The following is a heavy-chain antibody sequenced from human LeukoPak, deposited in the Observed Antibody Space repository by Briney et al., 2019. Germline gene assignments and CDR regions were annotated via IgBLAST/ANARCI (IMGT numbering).Heavy chain of an antibody. J-gene: IGHJ5*02. Sequence: ASVKVSCKASGYTFTSYYMHWVRQAAGQGLEWMGVINPSGGTTGYAQKFQGRVTMTRDTSTSTVYMELSSLRSDDTAVYYCARAHCSGGACPNWFDPWGQGALVTVSS. CDR2: INPSGGTT. V-gene: IGHV1-46*01. D-gene: IGHD2-15*01. CDR1: GYTFTSYY. CDR3: ARAHCSGGACPNWFDP.